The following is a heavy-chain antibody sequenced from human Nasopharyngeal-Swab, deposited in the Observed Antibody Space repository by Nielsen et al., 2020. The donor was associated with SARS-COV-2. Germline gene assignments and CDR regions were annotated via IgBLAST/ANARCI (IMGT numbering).Heavy chain of an antibody. D-gene: IGHD5-12*01. CDR1: GFTVSSNY. J-gene: IGHJ3*02. CDR3: ARDRPQGGLSGYGDAFDI. CDR2: IYSGGST. Sequence: GGSLRLSCAASGFTVSSNYMSWVRQAPGKGLEWVSVIYSGGSTYHADSVKGRFTISRDNSKNTLYLQMNSLRAEDTAVYYCARDRPQGGLSGYGDAFDIWGQGTMVTVSS. V-gene: IGHV3-66*01.